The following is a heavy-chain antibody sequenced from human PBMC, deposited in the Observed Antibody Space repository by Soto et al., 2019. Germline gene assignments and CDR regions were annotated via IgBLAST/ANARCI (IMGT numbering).Heavy chain of an antibody. CDR2: LNPNSGNT. CDR3: ARGLGSRGSTITDAYDI. CDR1: GYTFTRYD. J-gene: IGHJ3*02. D-gene: IGHD2-15*01. V-gene: IGHV1-8*01. Sequence: ASVNVSCKASGYTFTRYDLNWVRPATGQGLEGMGWLNPNSGNTDYAQKFQGRVTMTRNTTISTAYMELSSLRSEDTAVFHYARGLGSRGSTITDAYDIWGEGAMDTVSS.